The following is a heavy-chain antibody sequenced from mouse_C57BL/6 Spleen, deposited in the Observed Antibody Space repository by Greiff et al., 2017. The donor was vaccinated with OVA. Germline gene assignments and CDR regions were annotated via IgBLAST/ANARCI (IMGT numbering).Heavy chain of an antibody. J-gene: IGHJ2*01. CDR1: GYTFTSYW. CDR3: ASPGEHKLSYYFDY. V-gene: IGHV1-55*01. Sequence: VQLQQPGAELVKPGASVKMSCKASGYTFTSYWITWVKQRPGQGLEWIGDIYPAGGSTNYNEKFKSKATLTVDTSSSTAYMQLSSLTSEDSAVYYCASPGEHKLSYYFDYWGQGTTLTVSS. CDR2: IYPAGGST. D-gene: IGHD3-1*01.